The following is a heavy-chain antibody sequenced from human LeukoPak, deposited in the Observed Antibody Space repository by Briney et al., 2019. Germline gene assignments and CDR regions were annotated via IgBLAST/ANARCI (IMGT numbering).Heavy chain of an antibody. J-gene: IGHJ3*02. CDR1: GGSISSYY. CDR2: VFTSAIISGNT. V-gene: IGHV4-4*07. Sequence: PSETLSLTCTVSGGSISSYYWSWIRQPPGKGLEWIGRVFTSAIISGNTNYNPSLKSRVTMSVDSSKNQFSLKLRSVTAADTAVYYCARDRNYYDSSSYFSAFDTWGQGTMVTVSS. D-gene: IGHD3-22*01. CDR3: ARDRNYYDSSSYFSAFDT.